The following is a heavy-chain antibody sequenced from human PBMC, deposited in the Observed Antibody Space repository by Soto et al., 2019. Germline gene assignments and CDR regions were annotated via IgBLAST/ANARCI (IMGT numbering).Heavy chain of an antibody. J-gene: IGHJ3*02. V-gene: IGHV3-48*01. CDR2: IGSSSVTI. D-gene: IGHD1-1*01. CDR1: GFTLSNYV. Sequence: GGSLRLSCAASGFTLSNYVMNWVRQAPGKGLEWISCIGSSSVTIFHADSVKGRFTISRDSAKNSLYLQMNSLRAEDTAMYYCAKEMRTTAARDAFDIWGQGTMVTVSS. CDR3: AKEMRTTAARDAFDI.